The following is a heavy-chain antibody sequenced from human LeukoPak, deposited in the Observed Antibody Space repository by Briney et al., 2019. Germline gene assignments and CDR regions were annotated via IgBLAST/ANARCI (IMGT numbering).Heavy chain of an antibody. J-gene: IGHJ3*02. CDR2: IRSKAYGGTT. V-gene: IGHV3-49*03. CDR3: TRFMVRDAFDI. CDR1: GFTFGDYA. Sequence: EVQLVESGGGLVQPGRSLRLSCTASGFTFGDYAMSWFRQAPGKGLEWVGFIRSKAYGGTTEYAASVKGRFTISRDDSKSIAYLQMNSLKTEDTAVYYCTRFMVRDAFDIWGQGTMVTVSS. D-gene: IGHD3-10*01.